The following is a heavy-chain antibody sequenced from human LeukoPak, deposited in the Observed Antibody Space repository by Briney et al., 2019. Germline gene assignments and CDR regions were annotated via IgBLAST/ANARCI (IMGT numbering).Heavy chain of an antibody. CDR1: GFTFSSYG. CDR3: ANNHGGSSSCYFDP. Sequence: GGSLRLSCAASGFTFSSYGMHWVRQAPGKGLEWVAFIRYDGSNKYYADSVKGRFTISRDNSKNTLYLQMNSLRAEDTAVYYCANNHGGSSSCYFDPWGQGTLVTVSS. CDR2: IRYDGSNK. J-gene: IGHJ5*02. V-gene: IGHV3-30*02. D-gene: IGHD6-13*01.